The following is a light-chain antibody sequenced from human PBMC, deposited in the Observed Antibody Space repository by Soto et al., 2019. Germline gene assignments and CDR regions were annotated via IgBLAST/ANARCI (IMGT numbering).Light chain of an antibody. V-gene: IGLV2-11*01. CDR3: CSYAGSYTFYV. Sequence: QSALTQPRSVSGSPGQSVTISCTGTSSDVGNYNYVSWYQQHPGKAPKLMIYDVSKRPSGVPDRFSGSKSGNTASLTISGLQAEDEADYDCCSYAGSYTFYVFGTGTKVTVL. CDR2: DVS. CDR1: SSDVGNYNY. J-gene: IGLJ1*01.